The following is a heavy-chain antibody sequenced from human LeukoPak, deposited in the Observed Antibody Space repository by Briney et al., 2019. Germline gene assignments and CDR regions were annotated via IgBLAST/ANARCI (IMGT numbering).Heavy chain of an antibody. D-gene: IGHD3-22*01. CDR2: IYYSGST. CDR1: GYSISSGYY. J-gene: IGHJ3*02. CDR3: ARARNYYDSSDYYYEGDAFDI. Sequence: SETLSLTCTVSGYSISSGYYWGWIRQPPGKGLECIGYIYYSGSTHYNPPLKSRVTISVDTSKNQFSLKLSSVTAADTPVYFCARARNYYDSSDYYYEGDAFDIWGQGTMVTVSS. V-gene: IGHV4-61*01.